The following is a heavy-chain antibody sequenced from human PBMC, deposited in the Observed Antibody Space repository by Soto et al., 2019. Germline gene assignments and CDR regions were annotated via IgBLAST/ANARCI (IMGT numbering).Heavy chain of an antibody. Sequence: ASVKVSCKASRYTFTSYYMHWVRQAPEQGLEWMGIINPSGGSTSYAQKFQGRVTMTRDTSTSTVYMELSSLRSEDTAVYYCASVRDIVVVPAAPVGVAFDIWGQGTMVTVSS. V-gene: IGHV1-46*03. CDR2: INPSGGST. D-gene: IGHD2-2*01. CDR3: ASVRDIVVVPAAPVGVAFDI. CDR1: RYTFTSYY. J-gene: IGHJ3*02.